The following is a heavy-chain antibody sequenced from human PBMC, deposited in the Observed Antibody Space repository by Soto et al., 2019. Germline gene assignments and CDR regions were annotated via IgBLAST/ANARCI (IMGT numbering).Heavy chain of an antibody. CDR2: VKEDGSEL. D-gene: IGHD3-16*01. CDR1: GFNVMSYW. J-gene: IGHJ4*02. CDR3: ARDIGFDYVN. V-gene: IGHV3-7*01. Sequence: GSLRLSCAVSGFNVMSYWMSWVRQAPGKGLEWVGSVKEDGSELYYLHSVRGRFSMTRDSAGNALHLTMNYLSAEDTGVYFCARDIGFDYVNWGQGIPVTVSS.